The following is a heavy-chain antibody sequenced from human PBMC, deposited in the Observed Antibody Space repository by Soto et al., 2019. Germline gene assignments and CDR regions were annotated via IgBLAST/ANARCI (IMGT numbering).Heavy chain of an antibody. V-gene: IGHV1-18*01. J-gene: IGHJ5*02. D-gene: IGHD2-2*01. CDR3: AGVVTGAEALVGP. CDR1: GYTFSNYG. CDR2: ISLYSDGT. Sequence: QVQLVQSGGEVKRPGASVKVSCKTSGYTFSNYGITWVRQAPGQPLEWLGWISLYSDGTNYAQKFQGRVSMTPDTSTTKAYLELRSLRSDDTAVYYCAGVVTGAEALVGPWGQGTLVTVSS.